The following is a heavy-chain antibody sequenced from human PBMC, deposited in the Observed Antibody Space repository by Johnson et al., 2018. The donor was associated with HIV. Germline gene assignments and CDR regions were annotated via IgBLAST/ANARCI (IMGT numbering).Heavy chain of an antibody. V-gene: IGHV3-23*04. CDR2: ISGSGGST. Sequence: VQLVESGGGLVQPGGSLRLSCAASGFTFSSYAMSWVRQAPGKWLEWVSAISGSGGSTYYADSVKGRFTISRDNSKNTLYLQMNSLRADDTAVYYCTTDIVQYNWNSEIDAFDIWGQGTMVTVSS. D-gene: IGHD1-7*01. CDR3: TTDIVQYNWNSEIDAFDI. J-gene: IGHJ3*02. CDR1: GFTFSSYA.